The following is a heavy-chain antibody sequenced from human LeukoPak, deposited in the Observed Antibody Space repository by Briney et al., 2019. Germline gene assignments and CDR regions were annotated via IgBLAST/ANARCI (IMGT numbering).Heavy chain of an antibody. CDR1: GFTFSSYA. D-gene: IGHD3-10*01. CDR2: ISGSGGST. V-gene: IGHV3-23*01. Sequence: GGSLRLSCAASGFTFSSYAMSWVRQAPGKGLEWVSAISGSGGSTYYADSVKGRFTISRDNSKNTLYLQMNSLRAEDTAVYYCAKSITMVRGGDYYYYGMDVWGQGTTVTVSS. CDR3: AKSITMVRGGDYYYYGMDV. J-gene: IGHJ6*02.